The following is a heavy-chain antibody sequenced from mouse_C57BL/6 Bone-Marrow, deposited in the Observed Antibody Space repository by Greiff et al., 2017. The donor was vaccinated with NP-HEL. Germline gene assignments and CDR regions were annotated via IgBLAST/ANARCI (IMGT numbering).Heavy chain of an antibody. CDR2: IYPRSGNT. Sequence: QVHVKQSGAELARPGASVKLSCKASGYTFTSYGISWVKQRTGQGLEWIGEIYPRSGNTYYNEKFKGKATLTADKSSSTAYMELRSLTSEDSAVYFCARVDYYGSSSWWYFDVWGTGTTVTVSS. D-gene: IGHD1-1*01. J-gene: IGHJ1*03. CDR1: GYTFTSYG. V-gene: IGHV1-81*01. CDR3: ARVDYYGSSSWWYFDV.